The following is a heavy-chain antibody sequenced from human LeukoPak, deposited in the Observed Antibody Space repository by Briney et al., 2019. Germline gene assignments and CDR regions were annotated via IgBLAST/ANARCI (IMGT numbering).Heavy chain of an antibody. Sequence: SETLSLTCAVYGGSFSGYYWSWIRQPPGKGLEWLGEINHSGSTNYNPSLKSRVTISVDTSKNQFSLKLSSVTAADTAVYYCARGPLAGDSSGYYSPNLDYWGQGTLVTVSS. CDR1: GGSFSGYY. CDR3: ARGPLAGDSSGYYSPNLDY. D-gene: IGHD3-22*01. J-gene: IGHJ4*02. V-gene: IGHV4-34*01. CDR2: INHSGST.